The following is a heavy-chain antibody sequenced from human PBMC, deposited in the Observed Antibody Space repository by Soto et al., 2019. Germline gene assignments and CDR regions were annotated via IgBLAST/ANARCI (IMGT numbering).Heavy chain of an antibody. CDR3: ARDHPEYDFWSGWKTERDYYNYYGMDV. CDR1: GYTFTSYG. D-gene: IGHD3-3*01. Sequence: QVQLVQSGAEVKKPGASVKVSCKTSGYTFTSYGISWVRQAPGQGLEWMGWISAYNGNTNYAQKLQGRVTMTKDTPTRTAYMELRRLRSDDTAVYYCARDHPEYDFWSGWKTERDYYNYYGMDVWGQGTTVTVSS. CDR2: ISAYNGNT. J-gene: IGHJ6*02. V-gene: IGHV1-18*01.